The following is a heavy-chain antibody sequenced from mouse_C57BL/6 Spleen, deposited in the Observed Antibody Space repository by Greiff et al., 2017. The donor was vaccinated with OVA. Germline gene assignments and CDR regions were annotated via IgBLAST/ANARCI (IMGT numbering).Heavy chain of an antibody. Sequence: EVQVVESGGGLVQPGGSMKLSCVASGFTFSNYWMNWVRQSPEKGLEWVAQIRLKSDNYATHYAESVKGRFTISRDDSKSSVYLQMNNLRAEDTGIYYCTSSSIYYDYLFAYWGQGTLVTVSA. CDR2: IRLKSDNYAT. V-gene: IGHV6-3*01. CDR1: GFTFSNYW. CDR3: TSSSIYYDYLFAY. D-gene: IGHD2-4*01. J-gene: IGHJ3*01.